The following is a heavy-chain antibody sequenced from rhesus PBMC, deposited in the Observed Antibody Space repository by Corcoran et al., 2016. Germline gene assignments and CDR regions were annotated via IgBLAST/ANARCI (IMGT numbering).Heavy chain of an antibody. CDR2: ITYSGSA. CDR3: ARQGVAALGYWYFDI. J-gene: IGHJ2*01. CDR1: GYSISSGYY. Sequence: QVQLQESGPGLVKPSETLSLTRAGSGYSISSGYYWSWLRQPPGKGLEWIGYITYSGSASYNPSLKSRVTISRDTSTNQFSLKLTSVTAADTAVYYCARQGVAALGYWYFDIWGPGTPITISS. V-gene: IGHV4-122*02. D-gene: IGHD4-29*01.